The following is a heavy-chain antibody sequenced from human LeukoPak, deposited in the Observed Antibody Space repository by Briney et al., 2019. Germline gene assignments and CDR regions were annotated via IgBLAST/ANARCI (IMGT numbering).Heavy chain of an antibody. CDR1: GGSISSGGHY. Sequence: PSQTLSLTCTVSGGSISSGGHYWTWIRQHPGKGLEWIGYIFDSGSTYYNPSLKSRVTISVDVSKNQFSLKLSSVTAADTAVYYCARGTYDYGSGNSPLAYFDCWGQGTLVTVSS. V-gene: IGHV4-31*03. D-gene: IGHD3-10*01. CDR2: IFDSGST. CDR3: ARGTYDYGSGNSPLAYFDC. J-gene: IGHJ4*02.